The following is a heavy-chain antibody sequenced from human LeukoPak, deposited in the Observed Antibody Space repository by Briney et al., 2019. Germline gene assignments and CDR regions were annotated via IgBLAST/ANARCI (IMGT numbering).Heavy chain of an antibody. CDR3: ARQSSSWYDGFDY. D-gene: IGHD6-13*01. CDR2: IYPGDPDT. CDR1: GYSFTSYW. J-gene: IGHJ4*02. V-gene: IGHV5-51*01. Sequence: GESLKISCKGSGYSFTSYWIGWVRQMPGKGLEWMGIIYPGDPDTRYSPSFQGQVTISADKSISTAYLQWSSLKASDTAMYYCARQSSSWYDGFDYWGQGTLVTVSS.